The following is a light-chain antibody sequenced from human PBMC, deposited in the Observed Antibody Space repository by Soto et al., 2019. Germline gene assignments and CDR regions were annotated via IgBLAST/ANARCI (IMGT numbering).Light chain of an antibody. Sequence: QSVLTQPPSVSGAPGQRVTISCTGSSSNIGAGYDVHWYQQLPGTAPKLLIYGNNNRPSGVPDRFSGCKSGTSASLAVTGLQAEDEADYYCQSYATGLSVLYVFGTGTKLTVL. J-gene: IGLJ1*01. CDR1: SSNIGAGYD. V-gene: IGLV1-40*01. CDR2: GNN. CDR3: QSYATGLSVLYV.